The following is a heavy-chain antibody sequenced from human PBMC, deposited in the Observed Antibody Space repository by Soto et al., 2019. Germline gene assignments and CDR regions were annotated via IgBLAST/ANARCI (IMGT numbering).Heavy chain of an antibody. Sequence: QVQLVESGGGVVQPGGSLRLSCTASGFTFTTFGIHWVRQAPGKGLEWVALISYDGHNKYYSDSVKGRFTISRDNYKNTRSLQMTSLGAEDTAVYYCAKDLQAYGDYNYYYYGMDVWGQGTTVSVS. J-gene: IGHJ6*02. D-gene: IGHD4-17*01. CDR1: GFTFTTFG. CDR2: ISYDGHNK. CDR3: AKDLQAYGDYNYYYYGMDV. V-gene: IGHV3-30*18.